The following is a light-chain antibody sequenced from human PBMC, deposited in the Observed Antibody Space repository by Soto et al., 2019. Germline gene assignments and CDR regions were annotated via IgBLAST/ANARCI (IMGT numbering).Light chain of an antibody. V-gene: IGKV3-20*01. CDR3: QLHGSSPRP. J-gene: IGKJ1*01. CDR2: GAS. CDR1: QSVSGNY. Sequence: EIVLPQFPGIRSLFLGGRATLSCRASQSVSGNYLAWYQQTPGQAPSLIMHGASSRAAGIPERFGGIRCGKALTLPISRLEPEEFSVYYGQLHGSSPRPFSPGTKVDIK.